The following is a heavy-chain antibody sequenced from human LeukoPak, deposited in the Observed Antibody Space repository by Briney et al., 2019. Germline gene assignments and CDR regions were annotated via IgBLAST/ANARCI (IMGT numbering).Heavy chain of an antibody. J-gene: IGHJ4*02. CDR1: GFTFDDYA. CDR2: ISWDGGST. CDR3: AKVRSYDNNGYYDY. Sequence: GGSLRLSCAASGFTFDDYAMHWVRQAPGKGLEWVSLISWDGGSTYYADSVKGRFTISRDNSKNSLYLQMNSLRAENTALYSCAKVRSYDNNGYYDYWGQGTLVTVSS. D-gene: IGHD3-22*01. V-gene: IGHV3-43D*04.